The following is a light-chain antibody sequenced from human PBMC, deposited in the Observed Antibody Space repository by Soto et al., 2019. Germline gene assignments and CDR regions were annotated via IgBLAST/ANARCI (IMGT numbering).Light chain of an antibody. CDR3: QQSYSTPST. CDR2: AAS. J-gene: IGKJ5*01. CDR1: QSISSY. Sequence: DIQMTQSPSSLSASVGDRVTITCRSSQSISSYLNWYQQKPGKAPKLLIYAASSLQGGVPSRFSGSGSGTDFTLTISSLQPEDFATYYCQQSYSTPSTFGQGTRLGIK. V-gene: IGKV1-39*01.